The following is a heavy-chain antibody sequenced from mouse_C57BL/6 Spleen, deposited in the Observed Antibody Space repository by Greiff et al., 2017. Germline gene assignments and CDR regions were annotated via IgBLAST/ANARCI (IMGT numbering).Heavy chain of an antibody. CDR1: GYTFTSYW. J-gene: IGHJ2*01. CDR3: ATYDGYF. D-gene: IGHD2-3*01. V-gene: IGHV1-59*01. CDR2: IDPSDSYT. Sequence: QVQLQQPGAELVRPGTSVKLSCKASGYTFTSYWMHWVKQRPGQGLEWIGVIDPSDSYTNYNQKFKGKATLTVDTSSSTAYMQLSSLTSEDSAVYYCATYDGYFWGKGTTLTVSS.